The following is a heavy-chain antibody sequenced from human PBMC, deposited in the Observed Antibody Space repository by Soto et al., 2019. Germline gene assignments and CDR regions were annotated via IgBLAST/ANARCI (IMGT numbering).Heavy chain of an antibody. CDR2: IYYSGST. J-gene: IGHJ4*02. D-gene: IGHD5-12*01. CDR3: ARAYGGYADY. V-gene: IGHV4-59*01. CDR1: GGSIISYY. Sequence: SETLSLTCTVSGGSIISYYWSWIRQPPGKGLEWIGYIYYSGSTNYNPSLKSRVTISVDTSKNRFSLKLSSVTAADTAVYYCARAYGGYADYWGQGALVTVS.